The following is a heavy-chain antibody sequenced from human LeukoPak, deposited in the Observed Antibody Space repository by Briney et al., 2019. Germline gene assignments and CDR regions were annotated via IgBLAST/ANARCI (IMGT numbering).Heavy chain of an antibody. Sequence: SETLSLTCAVYGGSFSGYYWSWIRQPPGKGLEWIGEINHSGSTNYNPSLKSRVTISVDASKNQFSLKLSSVTAADTAVYYCARVYCSGGSCYSFYFRYYGMDVWGQGTTVTVSS. D-gene: IGHD2-15*01. CDR2: INHSGST. J-gene: IGHJ6*02. CDR3: ARVYCSGGSCYSFYFRYYGMDV. CDR1: GGSFSGYY. V-gene: IGHV4-34*01.